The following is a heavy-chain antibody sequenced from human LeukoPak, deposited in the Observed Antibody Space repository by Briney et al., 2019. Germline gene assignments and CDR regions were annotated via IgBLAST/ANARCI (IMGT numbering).Heavy chain of an antibody. V-gene: IGHV4-28*01. CDR3: AKTASSGSYYDS. Sequence: SETLSLTCAVSGYSISSNNWWGWIRQPPGEGLEWIGYLYVGGSTYYNPSLKSRVTMSVDTSKNQLSLKLSSLTAVDTAIYYCAKTASSGSYYDSWGQGTLVTVSS. J-gene: IGHJ4*02. CDR2: LYVGGST. D-gene: IGHD1-26*01. CDR1: GYSISSNNW.